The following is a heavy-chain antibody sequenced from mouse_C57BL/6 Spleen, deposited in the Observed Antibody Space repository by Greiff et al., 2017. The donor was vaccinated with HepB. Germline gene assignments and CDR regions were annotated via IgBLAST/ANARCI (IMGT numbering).Heavy chain of an antibody. CDR1: GFTFSSYT. D-gene: IGHD2-14*01. CDR3: ARLPAYDGFAY. CDR2: ISGGGGNT. J-gene: IGHJ3*01. V-gene: IGHV5-9*01. Sequence: EVQVVESGGGLVKPGGSLKLSCAASGFTFSSYTMSWVRQTPEKRLEWVATISGGGGNTYYPDSVKGRFTISRDNAKNTLYLQMSSLRSEDTALYYCARLPAYDGFAYWGQGTLVTVSA.